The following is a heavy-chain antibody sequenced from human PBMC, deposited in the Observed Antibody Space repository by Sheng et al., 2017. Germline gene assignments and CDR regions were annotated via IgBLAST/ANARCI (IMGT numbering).Heavy chain of an antibody. Sequence: QVQLQESGPGLVKPSETLSLTCAVSGYSISSGYYWGWIRQPPGKGLEWIGSIYHSGSTYYNPSLKSRVTISVDTSKNQFSLKLSSVTAADTAVYYCAGYSYGRLFDYWGQGTLVTVSS. CDR2: IYHSGST. CDR1: GYSISSGYY. J-gene: IGHJ4*02. CDR3: AGYSYGRLFDY. V-gene: IGHV4-38-2*01. D-gene: IGHD5-18*01.